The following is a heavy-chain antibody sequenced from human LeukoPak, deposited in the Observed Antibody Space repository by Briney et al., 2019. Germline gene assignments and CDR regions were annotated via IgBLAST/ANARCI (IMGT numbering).Heavy chain of an antibody. CDR1: GYTFTGYY. V-gene: IGHV1-2*02. CDR2: INPNSGGT. CDR3: ARDATMIVTNPFYYYYMDV. J-gene: IGHJ6*03. Sequence: GASVKVSCKASGYTFTGYYMHWVRQAPGQGLEWMGWINPNSGGTNYAQKFQGRVTMTRDTSISTAYMELSRLRSEDTAVYYCARDATMIVTNPFYYYYMDVWGKGTTVTVSS. D-gene: IGHD3-22*01.